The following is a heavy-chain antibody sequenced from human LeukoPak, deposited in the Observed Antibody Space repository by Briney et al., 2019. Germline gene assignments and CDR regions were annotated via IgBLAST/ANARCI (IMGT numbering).Heavy chain of an antibody. CDR3: ARASYSSNLQPWSPFDF. J-gene: IGHJ4*02. Sequence: SETLSLTCTVSGGSISSYYWSWIRQPAGKGLEWIGRIYTSGSTNYNPSLKSRVTMSVDTSKNQFSLKLSSVTAADTAVYYCARASYSSNLQPWSPFDFWGQGTLVTVSS. V-gene: IGHV4-4*07. D-gene: IGHD6-13*01. CDR2: IYTSGST. CDR1: GGSISSYY.